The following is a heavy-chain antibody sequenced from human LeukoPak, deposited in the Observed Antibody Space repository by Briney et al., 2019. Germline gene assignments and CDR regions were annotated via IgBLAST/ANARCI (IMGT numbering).Heavy chain of an antibody. CDR1: GFTFSSYS. J-gene: IGHJ4*02. CDR2: ISGSGGST. D-gene: IGHD2-2*01. Sequence: GGSLRLSCAASGFTFSSYSMSWVRQAPGMGLEWVSGISGSGGSTDYADSVKGRFTISRDNSKSTLYLQMNSLRVEDAAVYYCAKDPGYQVVYCFDYWGQGTLVTVSS. V-gene: IGHV3-23*01. CDR3: AKDPGYQVVYCFDY.